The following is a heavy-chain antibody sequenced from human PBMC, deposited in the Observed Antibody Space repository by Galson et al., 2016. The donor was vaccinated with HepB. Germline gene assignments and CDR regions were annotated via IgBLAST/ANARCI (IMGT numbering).Heavy chain of an antibody. Sequence: SLRLSCAASGFIFSSYGMHWVRQAPGKGLEWVAVISYDESNKYYVDSVKGRFTISRDNSKNTLYLQMNSLRAEDTAVFYCAKEMRPRYYDSSGYDGLDYWGQGTLVTVSS. J-gene: IGHJ4*02. CDR2: ISYDESNK. V-gene: IGHV3-30*18. CDR1: GFIFSSYG. CDR3: AKEMRPRYYDSSGYDGLDY. D-gene: IGHD3-22*01.